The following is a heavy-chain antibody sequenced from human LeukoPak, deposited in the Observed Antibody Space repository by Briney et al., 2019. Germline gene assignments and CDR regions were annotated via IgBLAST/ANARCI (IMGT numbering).Heavy chain of an antibody. J-gene: IGHJ5*02. CDR1: GYSFNTYW. CDR2: IYPGDSDT. D-gene: IGHD3-10*01. Sequence: GESLKISCKGSGYSFNTYWIGWVRQMPGKGLEWMGIIYPGDSDTKYSPSFQGQVTISADKSISTAYLQWSSLKASDTAMYYCARHYVLLWFGELPGGSWFDPWGQGTLVTVSS. V-gene: IGHV5-51*01. CDR3: ARHYVLLWFGELPGGSWFDP.